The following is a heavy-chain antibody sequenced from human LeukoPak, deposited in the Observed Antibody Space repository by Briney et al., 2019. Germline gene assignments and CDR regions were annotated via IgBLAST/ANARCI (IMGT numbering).Heavy chain of an antibody. D-gene: IGHD3-9*01. Sequence: SGPTLVKPTQTLTLTCTFSGFSLSTSGMCVSWIRQPPGTALEWLALIDWDDDKYYSTSLKTRLTISKDTSKNQVVLTMTNMDPVDTATYYCARTERYFGRYYYYGMDVWGQGTTVTVSS. CDR2: IDWDDDK. CDR1: GFSLSTSGMC. J-gene: IGHJ6*02. CDR3: ARTERYFGRYYYYGMDV. V-gene: IGHV2-70*01.